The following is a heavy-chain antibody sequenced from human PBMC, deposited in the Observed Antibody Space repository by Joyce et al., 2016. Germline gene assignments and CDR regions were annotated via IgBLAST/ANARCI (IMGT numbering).Heavy chain of an antibody. Sequence: EVQLVQSGAEVKKPGESLKISCKGSGYSFTNYWIAWVRQMPGKGLEWMGITYPGDSETRYSPSFQGQGTISVDKSISTAYLQWSSLRTSDTAMYYCAKAPGLVDAFDFSGQGTMVTVSS. CDR3: AKAPGLVDAFDF. V-gene: IGHV5-51*01. CDR1: GYSFTNYW. J-gene: IGHJ3*01. D-gene: IGHD2-8*02. CDR2: TYPGDSET.